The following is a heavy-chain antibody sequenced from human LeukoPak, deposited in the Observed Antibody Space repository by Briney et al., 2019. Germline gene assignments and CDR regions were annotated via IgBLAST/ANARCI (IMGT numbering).Heavy chain of an antibody. Sequence: GESLKISCKGSGYSFTSYWIAWVGQMPGKGLEWMGIIYPGDSDTRDSPSFQGQLAISAAKSISTAYLQWSSLKASDTAMYYCAKALGYCSSTSCYNYYYGMDVWGQGTTVTVSS. D-gene: IGHD2-2*01. J-gene: IGHJ6*02. V-gene: IGHV5-51*01. CDR2: IYPGDSDT. CDR3: AKALGYCSSTSCYNYYYGMDV. CDR1: GYSFTSYW.